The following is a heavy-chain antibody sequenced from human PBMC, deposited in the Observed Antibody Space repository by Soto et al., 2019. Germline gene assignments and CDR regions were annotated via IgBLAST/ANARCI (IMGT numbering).Heavy chain of an antibody. D-gene: IGHD6-6*01. V-gene: IGHV1-69*06. CDR2: IVPIFGTA. Sequence: QVQLVQSGAEVKKPGSSVKVSCKASGGTFSSYTISWVRQAPGQGLEWMGGIVPIFGTANYAQKFQGRVTITADKSTSTAYMEVSSLRSEDTAVYYCARDLHAYSSSSHFDYWGQGSLVTVSS. CDR1: GGTFSSYT. CDR3: ARDLHAYSSSSHFDY. J-gene: IGHJ4*02.